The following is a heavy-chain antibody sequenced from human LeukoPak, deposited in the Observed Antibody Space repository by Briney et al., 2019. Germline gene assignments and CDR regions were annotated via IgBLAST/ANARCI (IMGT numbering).Heavy chain of an antibody. CDR2: IYCSGST. J-gene: IGHJ6*04. V-gene: IGHV4-39*07. CDR3: AREYGSGGNLWDV. Sequence: SETLSLTCTVSGGSISSSSYYWGWIRQPPGKGLEWIGSIYCSGSTYYNPSLKSRVTISVDTSKNQFSLKLSSVTAADTAVYYCAREYGSGGNLWDVWGKGTTVTVSS. CDR1: GGSISSSSYY. D-gene: IGHD3-10*01.